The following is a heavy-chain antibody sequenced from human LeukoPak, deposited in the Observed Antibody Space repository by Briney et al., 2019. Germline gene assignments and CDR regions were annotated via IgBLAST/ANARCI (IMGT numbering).Heavy chain of an antibody. V-gene: IGHV3-48*01. Sequence: GGSLRLSCAASGFTFSSYSMNWVRQAPGKGLEWVSYISSSSRTIYYADSVKGRFTISRDNAKNSLSLQMNSLRAEDTAVYYCIVLAVAGTFGFDYWGQGTLVTVSS. J-gene: IGHJ4*02. CDR3: IVLAVAGTFGFDY. D-gene: IGHD6-19*01. CDR2: ISSSSRTI. CDR1: GFTFSSYS.